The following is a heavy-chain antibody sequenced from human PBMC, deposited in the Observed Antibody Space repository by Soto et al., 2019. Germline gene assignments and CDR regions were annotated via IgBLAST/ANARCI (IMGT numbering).Heavy chain of an antibody. CDR1: GFTFSSYA. CDR3: ARDHRYFDWLFRYYYGMDV. J-gene: IGHJ6*02. D-gene: IGHD3-9*01. CDR2: ISYDGSNK. V-gene: IGHV3-30-3*01. Sequence: GGSLRLSCAASGFTFSSYAMHWVRQAPGKGLEWVAVISYDGSNKYYADSVKGRFTISRDNSKNTLYLQMNSLRAEDTAVYYCARDHRYFDWLFRYYYGMDVWGQGTTVTVSS.